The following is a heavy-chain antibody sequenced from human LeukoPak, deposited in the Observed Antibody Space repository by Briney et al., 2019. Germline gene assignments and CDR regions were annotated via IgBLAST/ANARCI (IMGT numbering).Heavy chain of an antibody. J-gene: IGHJ4*02. CDR1: GFAFSHYY. Sequence: GGSLRLSCVASGFAFSHYYMSWVRQAPGKGLEWVSFIYSDNTHYSDSAKGRFTISRDNSKNTLYLQMNSLRAEDTAVYYCARRAGAYSHPYDYWGQGTLVTVSS. D-gene: IGHD4/OR15-4a*01. CDR2: IYSDNT. V-gene: IGHV3-53*01. CDR3: ARRAGAYSHPYDY.